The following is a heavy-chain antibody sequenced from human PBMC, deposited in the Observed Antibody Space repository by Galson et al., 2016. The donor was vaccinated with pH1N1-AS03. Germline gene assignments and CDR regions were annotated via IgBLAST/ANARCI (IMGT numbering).Heavy chain of an antibody. CDR3: ARDRGGYCSSTNCYAGSGYYDGMDV. D-gene: IGHD2-2*01. Sequence: SLRLSCAASGFTFSSYAMHWVRQAPGKGLEWVAVISFDGSNEYYADSVKGRFTISRDNSKNTLYLQMNSLRAEDTAVYYCARDRGGYCSSTNCYAGSGYYDGMDVWGQGTTVAVSS. J-gene: IGHJ6*02. CDR1: GFTFSSYA. V-gene: IGHV3-30*04. CDR2: ISFDGSNE.